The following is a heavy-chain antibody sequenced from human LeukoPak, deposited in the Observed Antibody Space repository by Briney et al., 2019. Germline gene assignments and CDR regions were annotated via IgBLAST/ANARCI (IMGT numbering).Heavy chain of an antibody. V-gene: IGHV1-18*01. D-gene: IGHD6-25*01. CDR1: GYTFSDYG. J-gene: IGHJ4*02. Sequence: GASVKVSCKTSGYTFSDYGLSWVRQAPGQRLEWMGWISGYNGNTNYAHKLQGRVTMTTDTSTSTAYMEVRNLRSDDTAIYYCARAHSGPDESSDYWGQGTLVTVSS. CDR2: ISGYNGNT. CDR3: ARAHSGPDESSDY.